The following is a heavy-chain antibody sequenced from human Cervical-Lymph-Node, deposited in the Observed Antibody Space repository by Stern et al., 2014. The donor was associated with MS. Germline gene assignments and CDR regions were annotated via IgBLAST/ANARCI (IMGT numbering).Heavy chain of an antibody. Sequence: VQLVQSGPEVKKPGASVKVSCKASGYTFTSFGISWVRRAPGQGLEWMGLISGYNCNTTYPQKFQDRVTLTTDTSTSTAHMDLTSLRSDDTAMYYCARGPYCSSTSCYTNGYYFYGMDVWGQGTTVTVSS. CDR2: ISGYNCNT. V-gene: IGHV1-18*01. CDR3: ARGPYCSSTSCYTNGYYFYGMDV. J-gene: IGHJ6*02. D-gene: IGHD2-2*02. CDR1: GYTFTSFG.